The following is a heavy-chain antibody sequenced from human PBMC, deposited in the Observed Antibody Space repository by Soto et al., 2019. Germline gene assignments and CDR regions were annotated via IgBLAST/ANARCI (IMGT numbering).Heavy chain of an antibody. V-gene: IGHV1-18*01. CDR2: ISGYNGNT. Sequence: QVQLVQSGADVKKPGASVKVSCKTSGYTFTNYGVGWVRQAPGQGLEWMGWISGYNGNTNCAQKFQGRVTMTTDTSTSTAYLELRSLRSDDTAIYYCARAPRRDGYTYFLYWGQGTLVTVSS. CDR1: GYTFTNYG. J-gene: IGHJ4*02. D-gene: IGHD5-12*01. CDR3: ARAPRRDGYTYFLY.